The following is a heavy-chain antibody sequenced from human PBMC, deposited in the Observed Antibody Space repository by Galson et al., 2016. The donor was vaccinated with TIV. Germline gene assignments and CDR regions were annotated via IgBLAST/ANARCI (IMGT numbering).Heavy chain of an antibody. CDR1: GYTLTEVA. CDR2: FDPEDGKT. J-gene: IGHJ4*02. Sequence: SCKVSGYTLTEVAMYWVRQAPGKGLEWMGGFDPEDGKTIYAQRFQGRVTMTEDISTDTAYMELSSLRSEDTAVYYCATDVSTQYFDTSGYSPLGFWGQGTLVVVSS. CDR3: ATDVSTQYFDTSGYSPLGF. D-gene: IGHD3-22*01. V-gene: IGHV1-24*01.